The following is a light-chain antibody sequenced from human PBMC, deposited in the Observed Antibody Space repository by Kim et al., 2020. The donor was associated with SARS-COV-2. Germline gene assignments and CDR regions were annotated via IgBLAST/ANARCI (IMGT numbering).Light chain of an antibody. V-gene: IGLV2-14*03. J-gene: IGLJ2*01. CDR2: DVS. Sequence: QSALTQPASVSGSPGQSITISCTGTSSDVGGYNDVSWYQQHPAKAPKLMIYDVSNRPSGLYHRFSGSKCGNTAPPTIAGLQAEDADDYYCSSYTSSSSLVFGGGTQLTVL. CDR3: SSYTSSSSLV. CDR1: SSDVGGYND.